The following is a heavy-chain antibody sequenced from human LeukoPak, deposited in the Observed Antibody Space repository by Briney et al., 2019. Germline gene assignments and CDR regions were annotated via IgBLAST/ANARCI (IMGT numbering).Heavy chain of an antibody. Sequence: PGGSLRLSCAASGFTFSNYEMNWVRQAPGKGLEWVSYIRSSGSSIYYADSVKGRFTISRDNAKNSLYLQINSLRAEDTAVYYCAREGVTAPGDYWGQGTLVTVSS. CDR3: AREGVTAPGDY. CDR2: IRSSGSSI. CDR1: GFTFSNYE. D-gene: IGHD2-21*02. J-gene: IGHJ4*02. V-gene: IGHV3-48*03.